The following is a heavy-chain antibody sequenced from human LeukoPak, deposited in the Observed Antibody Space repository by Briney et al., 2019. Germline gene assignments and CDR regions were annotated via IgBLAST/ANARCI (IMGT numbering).Heavy chain of an antibody. CDR1: GGSISSGDYY. D-gene: IGHD3-22*01. CDR2: IYYSGST. J-gene: IGHJ4*02. V-gene: IGHV4-30-4*01. Sequence: SETLSLTCTVSGGSISSGDYYWSWIRQPPGKGLEWIGYIYYSGSTYYNPSLKSRVTISVDTSKNQFSLKLSSVTAADTAVYYCARAYYDSNGSPIFDYWGQGTLVTVSS. CDR3: ARAYYDSNGSPIFDY.